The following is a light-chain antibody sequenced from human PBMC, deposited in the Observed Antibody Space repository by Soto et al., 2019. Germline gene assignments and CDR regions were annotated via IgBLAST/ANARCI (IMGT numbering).Light chain of an antibody. V-gene: IGKV3-20*01. Sequence: EIVLTQSPGTLSLSPGERATLSCRASQSVSSSYLAWYQQKPGQAPRLLIYGASSRATGIPDRFSGSGSGTDFTLTISSLESEVFAVYYCHQYGSSQFTFGPGTTVDIK. CDR1: QSVSSSY. CDR2: GAS. J-gene: IGKJ3*01. CDR3: HQYGSSQFT.